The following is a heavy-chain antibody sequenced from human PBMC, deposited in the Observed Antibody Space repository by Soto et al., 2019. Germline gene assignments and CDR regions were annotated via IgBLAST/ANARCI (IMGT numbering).Heavy chain of an antibody. CDR3: GTADRGTAAGGTVQ. D-gene: IGHD6-13*01. Sequence: EVQVVESGGGLVQPGGYLRLSCAASGFTLSTYWMTWVRQAPGKGLEWVANIKQDGSEKYYVDSVKGRFTVSRDNAKNSLYLQMNSLRTEDTAVYYCGTADRGTAAGGTVQWGQGTLVTVSS. CDR2: IKQDGSEK. V-gene: IGHV3-7*01. J-gene: IGHJ4*02. CDR1: GFTLSTYW.